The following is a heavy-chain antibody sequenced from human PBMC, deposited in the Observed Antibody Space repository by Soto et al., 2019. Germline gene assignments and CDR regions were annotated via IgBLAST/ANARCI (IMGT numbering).Heavy chain of an antibody. D-gene: IGHD6-19*01. CDR3: AKGPTPLRGIAVAGDAFDI. Sequence: GGSLRLSCAASGFTFSSYAMSWVRQAPGKGLEWVSAISGSGGSTYYADSVKGRFTISRDNSKNTLYLQMNSLRAEDTAVYYCAKGPTPLRGIAVAGDAFDIWGQGTMVTVSS. V-gene: IGHV3-23*01. CDR2: ISGSGGST. CDR1: GFTFSSYA. J-gene: IGHJ3*02.